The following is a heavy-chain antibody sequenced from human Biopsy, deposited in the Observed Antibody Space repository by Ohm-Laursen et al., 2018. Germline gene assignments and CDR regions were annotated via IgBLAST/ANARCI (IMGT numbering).Heavy chain of an antibody. D-gene: IGHD4-17*01. CDR1: GATFSDYY. CDR2: INQSGET. J-gene: IGHJ4*02. Sequence: SDTLSLTCTVYGATFSDYYWSWIRQPPGKGLEWIGQINQSGETKYNPSLQSRVTISAEVSKNQFSLKLRSLTAADTAIYYCGNEEYGRDYWGQGARVTVSS. CDR3: GNEEYGRDY. V-gene: IGHV4-34*08.